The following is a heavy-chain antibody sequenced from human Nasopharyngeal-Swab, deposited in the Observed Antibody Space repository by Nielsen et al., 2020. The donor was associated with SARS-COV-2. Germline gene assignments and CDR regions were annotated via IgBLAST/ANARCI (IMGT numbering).Heavy chain of an antibody. V-gene: IGHV1-69*13. Sequence: SVKVSCKASGYTFTNYVMNWVRQAPGQGLEWMGGIIPIFGTANYAQKFQGRVTITADESTSTACMELSSLRSEDTAVYYCARGFRLAYCGGDCYWSYYYGMDVWGQGTTVTVSS. CDR1: GYTFTNYV. CDR2: IIPIFGTA. CDR3: ARGFRLAYCGGDCYWSYYYGMDV. D-gene: IGHD2-21*02. J-gene: IGHJ6*02.